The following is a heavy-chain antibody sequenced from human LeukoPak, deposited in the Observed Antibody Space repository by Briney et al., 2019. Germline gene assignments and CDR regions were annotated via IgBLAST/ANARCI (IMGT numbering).Heavy chain of an antibody. V-gene: IGHV4-59*01. D-gene: IGHD6-13*01. CDR1: GGSISSYY. CDR2: IYYSGST. CDR3: ARTTEAHSWRTRYYDYYMDV. J-gene: IGHJ6*03. Sequence: PSGTLSLTCTVSGGSISSYYWSWIRQPPGKGVEWIGYIYYSGSTNYNPSLKRRVTISVDTSKNQFSLKLSSVTAADTAVYYCARTTEAHSWRTRYYDYYMDVWGKGTTVTVSS.